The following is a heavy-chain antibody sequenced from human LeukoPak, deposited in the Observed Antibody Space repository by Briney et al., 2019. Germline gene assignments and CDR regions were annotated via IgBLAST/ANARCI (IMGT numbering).Heavy chain of an antibody. CDR2: MKGDGSEI. J-gene: IGHJ3*01. Sequence: GGSLRLSCAASGFTFRNYVMSWVRQAPGKGLEWVANMKGDGSEIHYVDSVKGRFTISRDNAKNSLYLQMNYLRAEDTAVYYCARPAYTAAYDLWGQGTMVTVSS. V-gene: IGHV3-7*01. CDR1: GFTFRNYV. CDR3: ARPAYTAAYDL. D-gene: IGHD3-16*01.